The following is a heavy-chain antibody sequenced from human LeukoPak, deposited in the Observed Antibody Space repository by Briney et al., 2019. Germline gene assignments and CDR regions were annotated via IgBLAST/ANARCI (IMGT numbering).Heavy chain of an antibody. J-gene: IGHJ6*02. CDR3: AKDLEDYYYYGMDV. V-gene: IGHV3-23*01. CDR2: ISGSGGST. CDR1: GFTFSSYA. Sequence: GGSLRLSCAASGFTFSSYAMSWVRQAPGKGLEWVSAISGSGGSTYYADSVKGRFTISRDNSKNTLYLQMNSLRAEDTAVYYCAKDLEDYYYYGMDVWGQGTTVTVSS.